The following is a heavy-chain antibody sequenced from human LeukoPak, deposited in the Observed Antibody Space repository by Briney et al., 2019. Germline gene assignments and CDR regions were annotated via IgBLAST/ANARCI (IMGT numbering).Heavy chain of an antibody. CDR3: ARLRGSYYYFDS. J-gene: IGHJ4*02. Sequence: PSETLSLTCAVSGYSIRSGYYWDWIRQPPGKGLEWIGSVFSGNTYYNPSLKSRVIISVDTSKNQFSLDLSSVTAADTAVYYCARLRGSYYYFDSWGQGTLVTVSS. D-gene: IGHD1-26*01. CDR2: VFSGNT. CDR1: GYSIRSGYY. V-gene: IGHV4-38-2*01.